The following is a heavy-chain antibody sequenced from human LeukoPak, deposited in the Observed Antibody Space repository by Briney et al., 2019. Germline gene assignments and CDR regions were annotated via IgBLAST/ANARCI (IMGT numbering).Heavy chain of an antibody. D-gene: IGHD6-19*01. CDR3: AKDRGIAVVGYYFDY. V-gene: IGHV3-43*01. Sequence: PGGSLRLSCAASGFTFDDYTMHWVRQAPGKGLEWVSLISWDGGSTYYADSVKGRFTISRDNSKNSLYLQMNSLRTEDTALYYCAKDRGIAVVGYYFDYWGQGTLVTVSS. CDR2: ISWDGGST. J-gene: IGHJ4*02. CDR1: GFTFDDYT.